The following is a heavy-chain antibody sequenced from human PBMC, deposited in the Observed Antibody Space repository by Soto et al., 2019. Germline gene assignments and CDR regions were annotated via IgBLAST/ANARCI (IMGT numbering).Heavy chain of an antibody. D-gene: IGHD3-10*01. CDR2: INHSGST. CDR1: GGSFSGYY. V-gene: IGHV4-34*01. J-gene: IGHJ4*02. Sequence: PSETLSLTCAVCGGSFSGYYWSWIRQPPGKGLEWIGEINHSGSTNYNPSLKSRVTISVDTSKNQFSLKLNSVTAADTAVYYCARGPSTMVRGVIKTRAPFDCWGQGTLVTVSS. CDR3: ARGPSTMVRGVIKTRAPFDC.